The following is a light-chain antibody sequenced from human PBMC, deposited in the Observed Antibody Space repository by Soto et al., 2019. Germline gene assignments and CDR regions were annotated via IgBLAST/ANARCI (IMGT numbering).Light chain of an antibody. CDR1: SSGVGGYNY. CDR2: DVS. J-gene: IGLJ1*01. Sequence: QSALTQPRSVSGSPGQSVTISCTGTSSGVGGYNYVSWYQQYSGKAPKVMIYDVSKRPSGVPDRFSGSKSGNTASLTISGLQAEDEADYYSCSYAASNTVVFGTGTKVTVL. V-gene: IGLV2-11*01. CDR3: CSYAASNTVV.